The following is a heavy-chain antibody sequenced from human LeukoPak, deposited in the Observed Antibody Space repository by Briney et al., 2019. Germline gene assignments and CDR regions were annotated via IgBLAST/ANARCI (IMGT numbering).Heavy chain of an antibody. J-gene: IGHJ4*02. D-gene: IGHD3-22*01. CDR2: ISSSSSYI. CDR1: GFTFSSYS. Sequence: PGGSLRLSCAASGFTFSSYSMNWVRRAPGKGLEWVSSISSSSSYIYYADSVKGRFAISRDNAKNSLYLQMNSLRAEDTAVYYCAREGYDSSGYYSGPPPIDYWGQGTLVTVSS. CDR3: AREGYDSSGYYSGPPPIDY. V-gene: IGHV3-21*01.